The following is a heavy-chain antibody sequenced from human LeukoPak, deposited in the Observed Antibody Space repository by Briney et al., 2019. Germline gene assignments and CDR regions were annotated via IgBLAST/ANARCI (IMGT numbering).Heavy chain of an antibody. CDR3: ARGDDDGDHRGLHWFDS. CDR2: IYYSGST. CDR1: GGSITRGTSY. V-gene: IGHV4-61*02. D-gene: IGHD4-17*01. Sequence: PSEILSLTCTVSGGSITRGTSYWSWVRQPGGKRLEWIGRIYYSGSTNYNPSLGSPVTISVDTSKNQFFLKLNSVTAADTAVYYCARGDDDGDHRGLHWFDSWGQGTQVTVSS. J-gene: IGHJ5*01.